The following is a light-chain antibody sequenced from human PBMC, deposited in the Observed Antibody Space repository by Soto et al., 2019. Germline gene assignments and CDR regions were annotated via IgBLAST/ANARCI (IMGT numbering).Light chain of an antibody. CDR2: GAS. CDR3: QQYYNWPRT. J-gene: IGKJ1*01. V-gene: IGKV3-15*01. CDR1: ESVSST. Sequence: EIVMTQSPATLSVSPGERATLSCRASESVSSTLAWYQQKPGQAPRLLIYGASSRATGIPVRFSGRGSGTEFTLTISSLQSEDFAVYYCQQYYNWPRTFGQGTKVDI.